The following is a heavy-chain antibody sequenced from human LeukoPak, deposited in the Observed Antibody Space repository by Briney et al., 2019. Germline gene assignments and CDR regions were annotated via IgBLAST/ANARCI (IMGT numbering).Heavy chain of an antibody. CDR2: ISGSGGST. CDR3: AKGGEWKAVAGTIDY. D-gene: IGHD6-19*01. Sequence: PGGSLRLSRAASGFSFSSYAMSWVRQAPGKGLEWVSAISGSGGSTYYADSVKGRFTISRDNSKNTLYLQMNSLRAEDTAVYYCAKGGEWKAVAGTIDYWGQGTLVTVSS. V-gene: IGHV3-23*01. CDR1: GFSFSSYA. J-gene: IGHJ4*02.